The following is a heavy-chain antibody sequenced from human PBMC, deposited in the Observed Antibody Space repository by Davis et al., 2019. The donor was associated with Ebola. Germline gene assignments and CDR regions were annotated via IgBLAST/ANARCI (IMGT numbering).Heavy chain of an antibody. Sequence: GGSLRLSCAASGFTFSSYGMHWVRQAPGKGLEWVALISSDGYNKYYGDSVKGRFTISRDNSKNTLYLQMNSLRAEDTAVYYCAKLKDWGQGTLVTVSS. CDR1: GFTFSSYG. CDR2: ISSDGYNK. J-gene: IGHJ4*02. CDR3: AKLKD. V-gene: IGHV3-30*18.